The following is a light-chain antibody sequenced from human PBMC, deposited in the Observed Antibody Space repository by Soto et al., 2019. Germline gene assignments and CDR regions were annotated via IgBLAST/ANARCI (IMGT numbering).Light chain of an antibody. CDR2: GAS. J-gene: IGKJ1*01. V-gene: IGKV3-15*01. CDR3: QQYYKWPPWT. CDR1: QTIGSD. Sequence: DIVMTQSPATLSVSPGERVSLSCRASQTIGSDLAWYQQKPGQAPRLLFYGASTRATGFPARFSGSGSGTEFTLTISSLESEDFAVYYCQQYYKWPPWTFGQGTRVEIK.